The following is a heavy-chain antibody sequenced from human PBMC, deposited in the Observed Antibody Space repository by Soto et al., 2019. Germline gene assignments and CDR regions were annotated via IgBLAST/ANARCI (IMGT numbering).Heavy chain of an antibody. V-gene: IGHV1-18*01. CDR2: ISAYNGNT. J-gene: IGHJ3*02. CDR3: ARDGSSGWYRLGSRAFDI. CDR1: GHTFTSYG. Sequence: ASVKVSCKASGHTFTSYGISWVRQAPGQGLEWMGWISAYNGNTNYAQKLQGRVTMTTDTSTSTAYMELRSLRSDDTAVYYCARDGSSGWYRLGSRAFDIWGQGTMVTVSS. D-gene: IGHD6-19*01.